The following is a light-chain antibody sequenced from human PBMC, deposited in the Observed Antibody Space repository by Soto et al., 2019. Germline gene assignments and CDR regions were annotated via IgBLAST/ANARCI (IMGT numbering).Light chain of an antibody. V-gene: IGKV3-20*01. CDR1: QSVSSRY. CDR3: QLYSNSPFT. CDR2: GAT. Sequence: EIVLTQSPGTLSMSPGERATLSCSASQSVSSRYVAWHQQKPGQAPRLLLSGATNRATGIPDRFSGIGSGRDYTLTISRLEPEDFAVDYCQLYSNSPFTFGRGTKVEI. J-gene: IGKJ4*01.